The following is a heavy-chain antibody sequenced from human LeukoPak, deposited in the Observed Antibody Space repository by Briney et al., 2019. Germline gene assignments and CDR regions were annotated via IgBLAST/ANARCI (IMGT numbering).Heavy chain of an antibody. V-gene: IGHV4-39*07. CDR3: ARPNYSSSWYFDS. J-gene: IGHJ4*02. Sequence: PSETLSLTCTVSGGSISSSSYYWGWIRQPPGKGLEWIGSIYYSGSTYYNPSLKSRVTISVDTSKNQFSLKLSSVTAADTAVYYCARPNYSSSWYFDSWGQGTPVTVSS. D-gene: IGHD6-13*01. CDR1: GGSISSSSYY. CDR2: IYYSGST.